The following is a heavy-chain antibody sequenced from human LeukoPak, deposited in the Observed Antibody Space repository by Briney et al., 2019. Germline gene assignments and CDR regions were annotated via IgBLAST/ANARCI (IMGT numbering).Heavy chain of an antibody. CDR1: GFTFSSYA. J-gene: IGHJ4*02. Sequence: GGSLRLSCATSGFTFSSYAMSWVRQAPGKGLEWVSVISGSGTSTFYADSVKGRFTISRDNSKKTLYLQMNSLRAEDTAVYYCAKDRYARTSGYSYNPFDYWGQGTLVTVSS. D-gene: IGHD5-18*01. V-gene: IGHV3-23*01. CDR2: ISGSGTST. CDR3: AKDRYARTSGYSYNPFDY.